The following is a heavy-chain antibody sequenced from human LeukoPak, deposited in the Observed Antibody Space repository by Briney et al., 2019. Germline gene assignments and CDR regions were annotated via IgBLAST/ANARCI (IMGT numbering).Heavy chain of an antibody. CDR3: ARRGYCSGGSCFSAAFDI. CDR2: IYPGDSDT. J-gene: IGHJ3*02. CDR1: GYKFSTYW. V-gene: IGHV5-51*01. D-gene: IGHD2-15*01. Sequence: GESLKISCKGSGYKFSTYWIAWVRQMPGKGLEWMGIIYPGDSDTRYSPSFQGQVTISADKSISTAYLQWSSLKASDTAMYYCARRGYCSGGSCFSAAFDIWGQGTMVTVSS.